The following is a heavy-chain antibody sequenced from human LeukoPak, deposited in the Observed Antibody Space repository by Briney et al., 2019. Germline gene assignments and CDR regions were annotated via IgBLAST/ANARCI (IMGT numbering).Heavy chain of an antibody. V-gene: IGHV5-51*01. Sequence: GESLKISCKNSGYRFTSYWIGWVRQMPGKGLEWMGIIYPGDSDTRYSPSFQGQVTISADKSISTAYLQWSSLKASDTAMYYCARLSRPHILDTNWFDSWGQGSLVTISS. D-gene: IGHD3-9*01. CDR3: ARLSRPHILDTNWFDS. CDR2: IYPGDSDT. J-gene: IGHJ5*01. CDR1: GYRFTSYW.